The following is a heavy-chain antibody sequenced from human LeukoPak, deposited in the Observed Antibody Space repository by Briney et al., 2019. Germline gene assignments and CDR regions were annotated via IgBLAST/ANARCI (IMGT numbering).Heavy chain of an antibody. D-gene: IGHD4-17*01. CDR2: ISSDGSST. J-gene: IGHJ4*02. Sequence: GGSLRLSCAASGFTFSTYWMHWVRQAPGKGLVWLSRISSDGSSTNYADSVKGRSTISRDNAKNTLYLQMNSLRAEDTAVYYCARDYGEGGYYFDYWGQGTLVTVSS. CDR3: ARDYGEGGYYFDY. CDR1: GFTFSTYW. V-gene: IGHV3-74*01.